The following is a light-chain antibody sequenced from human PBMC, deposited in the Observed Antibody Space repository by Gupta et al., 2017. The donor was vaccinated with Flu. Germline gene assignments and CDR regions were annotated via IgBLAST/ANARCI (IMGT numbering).Light chain of an antibody. V-gene: IGLV3-25*03. CDR1: ALPKQF. J-gene: IGLJ2*01. CDR2: KDT. Sequence: GQPARITCSGDALPKQFAYWYQQRPGQAPLLLIYKDTERPSKIPARFSGSSSGTRATLTISAVQAEDEADYYCQSVDSGGTYVVLGGGTKLTVL. CDR3: QSVDSGGTYVV.